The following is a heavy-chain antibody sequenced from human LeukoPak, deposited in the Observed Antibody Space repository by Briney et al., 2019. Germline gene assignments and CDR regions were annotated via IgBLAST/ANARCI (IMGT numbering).Heavy chain of an antibody. CDR3: ATSRDGYNDDAFDI. CDR1: GYTFTSYD. V-gene: IGHV1-8*03. D-gene: IGHD5-24*01. J-gene: IGHJ3*02. Sequence: ASVKVSCKASGYTFTSYDINWVRQATGQGLEWMGWMNPNSGNTGYAQKFQGRVTITRNTSISTAYMELSSLRSDDTAVYYCATSRDGYNDDAFDIWGQGTMVTVSS. CDR2: MNPNSGNT.